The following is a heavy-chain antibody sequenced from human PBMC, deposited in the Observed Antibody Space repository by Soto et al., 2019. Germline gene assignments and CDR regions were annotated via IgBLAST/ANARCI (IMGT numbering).Heavy chain of an antibody. V-gene: IGHV3-7*01. CDR1: GFTFSRYW. CDR3: ARAPTTLMRDGDSYHYYMDV. CDR2: IKEDGSEK. Sequence: GGSLRLSCAASGFTFSRYWMSWVRQAPGKGLEWVANIKEDGSEKYYVDSVKGRFTISRDNAKNSLYLQMNSLRVEDTALYYCARAPTTLMRDGDSYHYYMDVWGKGTTVTVSS. D-gene: IGHD4-4*01. J-gene: IGHJ6*03.